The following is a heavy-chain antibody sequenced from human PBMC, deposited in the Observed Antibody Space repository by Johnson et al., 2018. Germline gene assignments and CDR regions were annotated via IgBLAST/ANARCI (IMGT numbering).Heavy chain of an antibody. CDR3: TRDGLAGCAFDI. V-gene: IGHV3-7*01. D-gene: IGHD3-16*01. CDR2: IKQDGSEK. Sequence: VQLVESGGGLVQPGGSLRLSCATSGFTFNNYWMRWVRQAPGKGLEWVANIKQDGSEKYYVDSMKGRFTISRDNAKNSLYLQMNSLRAEDTAVYYCTRDGLAGCAFDIWGQGTMVTVSS. CDR1: GFTFNNYW. J-gene: IGHJ3*02.